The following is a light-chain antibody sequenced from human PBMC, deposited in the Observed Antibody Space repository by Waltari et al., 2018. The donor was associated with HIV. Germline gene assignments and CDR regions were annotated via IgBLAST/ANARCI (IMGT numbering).Light chain of an antibody. CDR2: LAS. V-gene: IGKV4-1*01. CDR1: QSVLASPANQHY. Sequence: DIVMTQSPDSLAVSLSERATINCTSSQSVLASPANQHYLAWYQQRQGQPPTLLIYLASSRESGVPDRFSGSGSGTDFALTISSLQAEDVAVYYCQQYCLTPFTFGGGTKVEIK. CDR3: QQYCLTPFT. J-gene: IGKJ4*01.